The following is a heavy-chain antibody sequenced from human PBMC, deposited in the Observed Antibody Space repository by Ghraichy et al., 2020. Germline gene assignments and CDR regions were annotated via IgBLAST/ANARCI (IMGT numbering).Heavy chain of an antibody. V-gene: IGHV1-8*01. J-gene: IGHJ6*03. CDR2: MNPNSGNT. D-gene: IGHD1-14*01. Sequence: ASVKVSCKASGYTFTSYDINWVRQATGQGLEWMGWMNPNSGNTGYAQKFQGRVTMTRNTSISTAYMELSSLRSEDTAVYYCARGVGGPTIVYYYYYYYMDVWGKGTTVTVSS. CDR1: GYTFTSYD. CDR3: ARGVGGPTIVYYYYYYYMDV.